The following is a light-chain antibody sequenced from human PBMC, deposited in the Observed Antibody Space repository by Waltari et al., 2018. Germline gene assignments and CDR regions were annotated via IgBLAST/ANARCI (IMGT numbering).Light chain of an antibody. CDR1: CSGDGNYDL. Sequence: QSALTHPASVSVSPGQSITIPCTGTCSGDGNYDLVSWYQHHPGRAPKPIIYGANSRPSGVSNRFSGSKSGIAASLTISGLQAEDEADYYCCSYLGSNTWVFGGGTKLTVL. V-gene: IGLV2-23*01. J-gene: IGLJ2*01. CDR3: CSYLGSNTWV. CDR2: GAN.